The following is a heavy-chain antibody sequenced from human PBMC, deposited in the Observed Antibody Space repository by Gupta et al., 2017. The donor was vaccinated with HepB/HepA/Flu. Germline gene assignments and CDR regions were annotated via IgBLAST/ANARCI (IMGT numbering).Heavy chain of an antibody. D-gene: IGHD5-18*01. CDR3: ARGLDTAMVFWNYRGTDV. V-gene: IGHV3-9*01. CDR1: GFTFDDYA. CDR2: VSWNGRTI. Sequence: EVQLVASGGGLVQPGWSLRLSCAASGFTFDDYAIHWVRLAPGKGLEWVSGVSWNGRTIGYADSVKGRFTISRDNAKNSVYLQMNSLRADDTALYYCARGLDTAMVFWNYRGTDVWGQGTTVTVSS. J-gene: IGHJ6*02.